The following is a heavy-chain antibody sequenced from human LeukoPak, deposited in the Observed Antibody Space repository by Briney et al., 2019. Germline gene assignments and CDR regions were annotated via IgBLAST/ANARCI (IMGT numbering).Heavy chain of an antibody. D-gene: IGHD2-15*01. J-gene: IGHJ4*02. V-gene: IGHV3-23*01. Sequence: GGSLRLSCAASGFTFSSYGMHWVRQAPGKGLEWVSAISGSYNSTYYADSVKGRFTISRDNSKNTLYLQMNSLRAEDTAVYYCAKWGCSGGSCYPFAYWGQGTLVTVSS. CDR2: ISGSYNST. CDR1: GFTFSSYG. CDR3: AKWGCSGGSCYPFAY.